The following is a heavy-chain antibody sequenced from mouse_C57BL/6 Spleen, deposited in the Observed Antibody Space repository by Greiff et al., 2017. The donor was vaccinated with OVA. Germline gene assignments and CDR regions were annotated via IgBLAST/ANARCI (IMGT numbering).Heavy chain of an antibody. Sequence: EVMLVESGGGLVKPGGSLKLSCAASGFTFSSYAMSWVRQTPEKRLEWVATISDGGSYTYYPDNVKGRFTISRDNAKNNLYLQMSHLKSEDTAMYYCARVYYDYDGGFDVWGTGTTVTVSS. CDR1: GFTFSSYA. D-gene: IGHD2-4*01. CDR3: ARVYYDYDGGFDV. CDR2: ISDGGSYT. J-gene: IGHJ1*03. V-gene: IGHV5-4*03.